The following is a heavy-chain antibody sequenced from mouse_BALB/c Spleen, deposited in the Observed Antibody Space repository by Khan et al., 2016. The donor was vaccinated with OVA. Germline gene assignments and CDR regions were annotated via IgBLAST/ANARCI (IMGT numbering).Heavy chain of an antibody. CDR3: AKGLTY. CDR1: GYSITSDYA. D-gene: IGHD3-3*01. CDR2: ITYSGST. J-gene: IGHJ3*01. Sequence: EVELVESGPGLVKPSQSLSLTCTVTGYSITSDYAWNWLRQFPENKLECMAYITYSGSTSYRPSLKSRISITRDTSKNHLFLQLNSVTTEDTATYYCAKGLTYWGQGTLVTVSA. V-gene: IGHV3-2*02.